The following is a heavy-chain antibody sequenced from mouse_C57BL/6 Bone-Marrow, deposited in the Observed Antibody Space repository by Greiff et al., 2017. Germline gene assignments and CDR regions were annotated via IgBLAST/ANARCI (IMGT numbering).Heavy chain of an antibody. V-gene: IGHV1-64*01. J-gene: IGHJ3*01. D-gene: IGHD2-4*01. Sequence: QVQLQQSGAELVKPGASVKLSCKASGYTFTSYWMHWVKQRPGQGLEWIGMIHPNSGSTNYNEKFKSKATLTVDKSSSTAYMQLSSLTSEDSAVYYCARRDYDVGFAYWGQGTLVTVSA. CDR2: IHPNSGST. CDR3: ARRDYDVGFAY. CDR1: GYTFTSYW.